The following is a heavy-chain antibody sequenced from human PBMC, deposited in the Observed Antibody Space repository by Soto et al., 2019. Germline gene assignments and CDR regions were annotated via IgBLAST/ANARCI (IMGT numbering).Heavy chain of an antibody. CDR2: ISGSGGST. J-gene: IGHJ4*02. CDR3: AEAPRRQEPDYDILTGYYKPPFYFDY. V-gene: IGHV3-23*01. Sequence: PGGSLRLSCAASGFTFSSYAMSWVRQAPGKGLEWVSAISGSGGSTYYADSVKGRFTISRDNSKNTLYLQMNSLRAEDTAVYYCAEAPRRQEPDYDILTGYYKPPFYFDYWGQGTLVTVSS. CDR1: GFTFSSYA. D-gene: IGHD3-9*01.